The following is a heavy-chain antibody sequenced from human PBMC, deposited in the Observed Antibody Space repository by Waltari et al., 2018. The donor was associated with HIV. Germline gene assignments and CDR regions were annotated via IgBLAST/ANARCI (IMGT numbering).Heavy chain of an antibody. CDR3: TTDNMIIVALDY. CDR2: IKRKSDGGTA. D-gene: IGHD5-12*01. CDR1: GFIFGNAG. V-gene: IGHV3-15*01. J-gene: IGHJ4*02. Sequence: EVQLVESGGGLVKPGGSLRLSLEASGFIFGNAGMNWVRQAPGKGLEWVGRIKRKSDGGTADYAAPVKGRFTISRDDSKNVLYLQMNSLKTEDTAVYYCTTDNMIIVALDYWGQGTLLTVSS.